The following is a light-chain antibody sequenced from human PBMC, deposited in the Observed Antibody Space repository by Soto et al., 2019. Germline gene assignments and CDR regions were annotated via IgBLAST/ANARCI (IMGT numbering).Light chain of an antibody. CDR3: GSYAGSSNV. V-gene: IGLV2-14*01. J-gene: IGLJ1*01. CDR1: SGDVGGYKF. CDR2: EVS. Sequence: QSVLTQPASVSGSPGQSITIYCTGTSGDVGGYKFVSWYQQHPGKAPKLMIYEVSNRPSGVSSRFSGSKSGNTASLTISGLQAEDEADYFCGSYAGSSNVFGTGTKLTVL.